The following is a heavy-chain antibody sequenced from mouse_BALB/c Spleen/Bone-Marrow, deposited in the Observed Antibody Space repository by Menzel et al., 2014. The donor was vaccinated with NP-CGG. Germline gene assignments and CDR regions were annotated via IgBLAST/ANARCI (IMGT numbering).Heavy chain of an antibody. CDR2: IYPSDTYT. CDR3: TRYGNSHYYAVDY. J-gene: IGHJ4*01. D-gene: IGHD1-1*01. V-gene: IGHV1-69*02. Sequence: VQLQQSGAELVRPGASVKLSCRASGYTFTSYWINWVKQRPGQGLEWIGNIYPSDTYTNYNQRFKDKATLTVDKSSSTAYMQLSSPTSEDSAVYYGTRYGNSHYYAVDYWGQGTSVTVSS. CDR1: GYTFTSYW.